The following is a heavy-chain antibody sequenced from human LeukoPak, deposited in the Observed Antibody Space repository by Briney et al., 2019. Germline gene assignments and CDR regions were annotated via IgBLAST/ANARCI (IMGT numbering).Heavy chain of an antibody. D-gene: IGHD6-13*01. V-gene: IGHV1-46*01. Sequence: ASVKVSCKASGYTFTGYYMHWVRQAPGQGLEWMGIINPSGGSTSYAQKFQGRVTMTRDTSTSTVYMELSSLRSEDTAVYYCARAGIAAAFDIWGQGTMVTVSS. CDR2: INPSGGST. CDR3: ARAGIAAAFDI. J-gene: IGHJ3*02. CDR1: GYTFTGYY.